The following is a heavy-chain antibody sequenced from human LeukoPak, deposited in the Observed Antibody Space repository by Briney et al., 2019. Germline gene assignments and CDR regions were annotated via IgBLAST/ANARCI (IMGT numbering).Heavy chain of an antibody. Sequence: ASVKVSCKASGYTFTSYGISWVRQAPGQGLEWMGWISTYNGNTNYAQKLQGRVTMTTDTSTSTAYMELRSLRSDDTAVYYRARGTNYYYYMDVWGKGTTVTVSS. CDR3: ARGTNYYYYMDV. V-gene: IGHV1-18*01. J-gene: IGHJ6*03. CDR2: ISTYNGNT. D-gene: IGHD1/OR15-1a*01. CDR1: GYTFTSYG.